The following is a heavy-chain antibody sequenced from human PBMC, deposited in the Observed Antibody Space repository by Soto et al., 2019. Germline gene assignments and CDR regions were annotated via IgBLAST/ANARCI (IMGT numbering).Heavy chain of an antibody. J-gene: IGHJ5*02. CDR3: ARDQRSWYNWFDP. D-gene: IGHD6-13*01. CDR2: IYYSGST. Sequence: QVQLQESGPGLVKPSQTLSLTCTVSGGSISSGGYYWSWIRQHPGKGLEWIGYIYYSGSTYYNPSLKSRVTISVDTSKNQCSLKLSSVPAADTAVYYCARDQRSWYNWFDPWGQGTLVTVSS. V-gene: IGHV4-31*03. CDR1: GGSISSGGYY.